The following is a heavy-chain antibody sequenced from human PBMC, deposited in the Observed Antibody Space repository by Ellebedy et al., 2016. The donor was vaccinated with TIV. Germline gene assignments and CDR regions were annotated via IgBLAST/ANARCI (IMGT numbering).Heavy chain of an antibody. D-gene: IGHD1-14*01. Sequence: GESLKISCAASGFTFSNYALSWVRQAPGKGLEWVSGFGVSGDTTYYIDSVKGRFTISRDNSKNTVYLQMDSLRAEDTAIYYCARGRSGTYIHHAFDYWGRGTLVTVSS. J-gene: IGHJ4*02. V-gene: IGHV3-23*01. CDR3: ARGRSGTYIHHAFDY. CDR1: GFTFSNYA. CDR2: FGVSGDTT.